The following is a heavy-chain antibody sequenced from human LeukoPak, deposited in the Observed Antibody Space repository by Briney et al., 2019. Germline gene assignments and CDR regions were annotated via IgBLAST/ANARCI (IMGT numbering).Heavy chain of an antibody. CDR2: ICSDGSNK. V-gene: IGHV3-33*01. CDR3: VRGYYAGRGHHFEY. Sequence: PGGSLRLSYATSGFTFSGYGMHWVRQAPGKGLEWVTVICSDGSNKYYADSVKGRFTISRDNSKNTLYLQMNSLRAEDTAVYYCVRGYYAGRGHHFEYWGQGTLVTVSS. J-gene: IGHJ4*02. CDR1: GFTFSGYG. D-gene: IGHD3-22*01.